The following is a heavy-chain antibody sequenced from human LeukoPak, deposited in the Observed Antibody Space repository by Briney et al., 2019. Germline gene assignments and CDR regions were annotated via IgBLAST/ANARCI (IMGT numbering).Heavy chain of an antibody. CDR3: AKAARWNYFDH. CDR1: GFTFSSYG. D-gene: IGHD4-23*01. V-gene: IGHV3-33*06. CDR2: IWYDGSNK. Sequence: GRSLRLSCAASGFTFSSYGMHWVRQAPGKGLEWVAVIWYDGSNKYYADSVKGRFTISRDNSKNTLFLQMNSLRAEDTAVYFCAKAARWNYFDHWGQGSLVTVSS. J-gene: IGHJ4*02.